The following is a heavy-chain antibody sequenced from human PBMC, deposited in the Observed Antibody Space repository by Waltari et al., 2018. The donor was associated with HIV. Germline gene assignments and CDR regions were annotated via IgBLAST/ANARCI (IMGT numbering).Heavy chain of an antibody. CDR3: ARASHYIEFSTFDGDYYFDL. V-gene: IGHV3-74*01. D-gene: IGHD3-9*01. CDR1: GFSVRNHW. CDR2: INSDGSTR. Sequence: VQLVESGGGSIKTGGSLRHSCAASGFSVRNHWTDWVRQGPGKGLVWVARINSDGSTRNYADAVKGRFVISRDNSRNTVYLQLNSVKVEDTAVYFCARASHYIEFSTFDGDYYFDLWGRGTRVAVSS. J-gene: IGHJ4*02.